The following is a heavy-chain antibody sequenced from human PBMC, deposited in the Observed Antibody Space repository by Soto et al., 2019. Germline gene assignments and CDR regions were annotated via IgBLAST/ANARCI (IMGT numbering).Heavy chain of an antibody. V-gene: IGHV3-21*01. J-gene: IGHJ6*02. CDR3: AREYTAWPLAYGLDV. CDR1: GFTFSTYS. Sequence: GGSLRLSCVGSGFTFSTYSINWVRQAPGKGLEWVSSISSRSDIYYADSVKGRFTISRDNAKNSVSLQMNSLRAEDTAVYYCAREYTAWPLAYGLDVWGQGATVTVS. CDR2: ISSRSDI. D-gene: IGHD2-2*02.